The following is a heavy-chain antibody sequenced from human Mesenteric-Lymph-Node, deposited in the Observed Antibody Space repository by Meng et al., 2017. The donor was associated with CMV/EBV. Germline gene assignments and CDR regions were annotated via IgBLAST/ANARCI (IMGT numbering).Heavy chain of an antibody. CDR2: FCYSGTT. CDR3: ARDLAAAGIHWFDP. V-gene: IGHV4-59*04. CDR1: GYSISSYY. J-gene: IGHJ5*02. Sequence: GSLRLSCTVSGYSISSYYWTWIRQPPGKGLEWIGNFCYSGTTSYNPSLNSRVSMSVDTSKSRFSLTLRSVTAADTALYYCARDLAAAGIHWFDPWGQGTLVTVSS. D-gene: IGHD6-13*01.